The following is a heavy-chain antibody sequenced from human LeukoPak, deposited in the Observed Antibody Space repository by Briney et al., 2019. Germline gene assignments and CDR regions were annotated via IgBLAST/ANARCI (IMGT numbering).Heavy chain of an antibody. D-gene: IGHD2-2*01. CDR3: ARSHCSSTSCYLVAAAVSLAEFDY. CDR2: TYYRSKWYN. V-gene: IGHV6-1*01. CDR1: GDSVSSNSAA. J-gene: IGHJ4*02. Sequence: SQTLSLTCAISGDSVSSNSAAWNWIRQSPSRGLEWLGRTYYRSKWYNDYAVSVKNRITINPDTSKNQFSLQLNSVTPEDTAVYYCARSHCSSTSCYLVAAAVSLAEFDYWGQGTLVTVSS.